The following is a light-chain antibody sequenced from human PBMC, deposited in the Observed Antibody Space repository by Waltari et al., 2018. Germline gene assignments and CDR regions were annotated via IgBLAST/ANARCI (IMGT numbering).Light chain of an antibody. CDR3: QAWDSGVI. J-gene: IGLJ2*01. Sequence: SYDLTQPPSVSVSPGQTATITCSGDTLADKYVCWYQQRPGQSPVLLVFQDNKRPSGIPERFSGSNSGNTATLTISGTQAMDEADYYCQAWDSGVIFGGGTKLTVL. CDR1: TLADKY. V-gene: IGLV3-1*01. CDR2: QDN.